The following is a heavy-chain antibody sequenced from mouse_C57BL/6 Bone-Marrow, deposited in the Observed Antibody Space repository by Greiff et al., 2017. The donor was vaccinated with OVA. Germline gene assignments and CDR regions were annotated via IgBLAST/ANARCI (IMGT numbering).Heavy chain of an antibody. Sequence: VQLQQPGAELVRPGTSVKLSCKASGYTFTSYWMHWVKQRPGQGLEWIGVIDPSDSYTNYNQKFKGKATLTVDTSSSTAYMQLSSLTSEDSAVYYCARERMWLGRGYFDYWGQGTTLTVSS. CDR2: IDPSDSYT. CDR3: ARERMWLGRGYFDY. D-gene: IGHD4-1*01. V-gene: IGHV1-59*01. J-gene: IGHJ2*01. CDR1: GYTFTSYW.